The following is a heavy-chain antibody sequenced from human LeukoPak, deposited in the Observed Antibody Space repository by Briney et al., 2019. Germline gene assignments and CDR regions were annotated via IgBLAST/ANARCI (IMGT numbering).Heavy chain of an antibody. CDR1: GFTFSSYG. D-gene: IGHD7-27*01. CDR3: ANTGPYYFDS. CDR2: ISSRSVNT. V-gene: IGHV3-23*01. Sequence: GGSLRLSCAASGFTFSSYGMTWVRQTPGKGLEWVAAISSRSVNTCYADSVKGRFTISRDNSKNTLFLQMNSLRAEDTAVYYCANTGPYYFDSGGQGTLVTVSS. J-gene: IGHJ4*02.